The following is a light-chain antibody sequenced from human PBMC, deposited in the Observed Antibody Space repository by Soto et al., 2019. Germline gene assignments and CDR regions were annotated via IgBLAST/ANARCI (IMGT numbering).Light chain of an antibody. CDR2: GAS. CDR1: QSVSSN. CDR3: QQYNNLWT. V-gene: IGKV3-15*01. J-gene: IGKJ1*01. Sequence: EIVMTQSPATLSVSPGERATLSFRASQSVSSNLAWYQQKPGQAPRLLIYGASTRATGIPARFSGSGSGTEFTLTISSLQSEDFAVYYCQQYNNLWTFGQGTKVDIK.